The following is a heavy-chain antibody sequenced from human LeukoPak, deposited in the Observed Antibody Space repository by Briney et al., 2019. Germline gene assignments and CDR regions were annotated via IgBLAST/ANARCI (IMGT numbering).Heavy chain of an antibody. V-gene: IGHV1-2*02. CDR1: GYTFTGYY. J-gene: IGHJ5*02. D-gene: IGHD3-10*01. Sequence: APVKVSCKASGYTFTGYYMHWVRQAPGQGLEWMGWINPNSGGTNYAQKFQGRVTMTRDTSISTAYMELSRLRSDDTAVYYCARGGLTMVQGVIIRNWFDPWGQGTLVTVSS. CDR3: ARGGLTMVQGVIIRNWFDP. CDR2: INPNSGGT.